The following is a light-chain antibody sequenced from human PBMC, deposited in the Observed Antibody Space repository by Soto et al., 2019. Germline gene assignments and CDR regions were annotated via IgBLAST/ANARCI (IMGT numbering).Light chain of an antibody. J-gene: IGKJ1*01. CDR1: QSVSSA. V-gene: IGKV3-15*01. Sequence: EIVMTQSPATLSVSPGERATLSCRASQSVSSALAWYQHNPGRAPRLLIYGASTRATGIPARFSGRGSGTEFTLTISSLQSVDFAVYYCQHYGSSPSTFGRGTKVEIK. CDR2: GAS. CDR3: QHYGSSPST.